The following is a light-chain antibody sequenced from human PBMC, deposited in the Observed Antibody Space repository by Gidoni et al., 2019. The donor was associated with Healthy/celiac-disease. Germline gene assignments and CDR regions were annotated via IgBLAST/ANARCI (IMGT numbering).Light chain of an antibody. V-gene: IGKV3-11*01. CDR2: DAS. CDR1: QSVSSY. J-gene: IGKJ4*01. CDR3: QQRSNWPPVLT. Sequence: EIVLTQSPATLSVSPGERATLSCMAIQSVSSYLAWYQQKPGQAPRLLIYDASNRATGIPARFSGSGSGTDFTLTISGLEPEDFAVYYCQQRSNWPPVLTFGGGTKVEIK.